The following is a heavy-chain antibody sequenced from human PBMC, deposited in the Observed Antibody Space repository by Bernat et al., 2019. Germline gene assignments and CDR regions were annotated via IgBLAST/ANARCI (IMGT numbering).Heavy chain of an antibody. CDR1: GGSISSSSYY. J-gene: IGHJ3*02. CDR2: IYYSGST. CDR3: ASLPRYCGGDCYRGDAFDI. D-gene: IGHD2-21*02. Sequence: QLHLQESGPGLLKPSEPLSLPCPVSGGSISSSSYYWAWSRQPPGKGLDWIGSIYYSGSTYYNPSLKSRVTISVDTSKNQFSLKLSSVTAADTAVYYCASLPRYCGGDCYRGDAFDIWGQGTMVTVSS. V-gene: IGHV4-39*01.